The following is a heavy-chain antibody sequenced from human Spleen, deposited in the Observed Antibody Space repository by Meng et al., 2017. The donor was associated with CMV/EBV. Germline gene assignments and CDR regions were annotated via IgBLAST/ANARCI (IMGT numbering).Heavy chain of an antibody. CDR2: VSWNGSRT. V-gene: IGHV3-19*01. CDR3: AKNGGDYVWGSYRTQ. J-gene: IGHJ4*02. CDR1: GFTFSSYG. Sequence: GESLKISCAASGFTFSSYGMHWVRQAPGKGLEWVSGVSWNGSRTHYADSVKGRFIISRDNSRNFLYLQMNSLRAEDTAVYYCAKNGGDYVWGSYRTQWGQGTLVTVSS. D-gene: IGHD3-16*02.